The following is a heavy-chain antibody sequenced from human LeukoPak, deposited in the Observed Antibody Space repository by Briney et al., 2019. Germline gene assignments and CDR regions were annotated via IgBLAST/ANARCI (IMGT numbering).Heavy chain of an antibody. D-gene: IGHD1-26*01. CDR3: AREGQIWELNYYYGMDV. J-gene: IGHJ6*02. Sequence: SENLSLTCTVSGGSISSYYWSWIRQPAGKGLEWIGRIYTSGSTNYNPSLKSRVTMSVDTSKNQFSLKLSSVTAADTAVYYCAREGQIWELNYYYGMDVWGQGTTVTVSS. CDR1: GGSISSYY. CDR2: IYTSGST. V-gene: IGHV4-4*07.